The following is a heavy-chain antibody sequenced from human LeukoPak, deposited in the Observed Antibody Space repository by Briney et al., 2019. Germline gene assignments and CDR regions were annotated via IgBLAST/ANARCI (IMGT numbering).Heavy chain of an antibody. CDR3: ARGSPADKTGFYYFDF. CDR1: GYTLTGYY. J-gene: IGHJ4*02. V-gene: IGHV1-2*04. Sequence: ASVKVSCKASGYTLTGYYIHWVRQAPGQGLEWMGWINPNSGDTKYAQKFQAWVTMTRDTSISTVYMEMNRLRPDDTAVYYCARGSPADKTGFYYFDFWDQGTLVTVSS. D-gene: IGHD3-9*01. CDR2: INPNSGDT.